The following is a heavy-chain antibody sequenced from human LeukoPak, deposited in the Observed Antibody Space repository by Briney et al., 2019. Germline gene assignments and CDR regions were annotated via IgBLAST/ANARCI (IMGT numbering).Heavy chain of an antibody. J-gene: IGHJ5*02. CDR1: GFTFSSHA. CDR2: ISGSGGAT. V-gene: IGHV3-23*01. Sequence: PGGSLRLSCAASGFTFSSHAMTWVRQAPGRGLEWVSVISGSGGATYYADSVKGRFTISRDNSESTLYLQMNSLRVEDTALYYCAKGKARACLNWLDPWGQGTLVTVSS. CDR3: AKGKARACLNWLDP. D-gene: IGHD1-26*01.